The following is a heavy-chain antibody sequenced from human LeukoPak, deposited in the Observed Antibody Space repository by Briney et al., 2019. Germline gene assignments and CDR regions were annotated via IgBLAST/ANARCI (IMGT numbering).Heavy chain of an antibody. D-gene: IGHD3-22*01. CDR3: ATFGNYEFSYYDSSTAEYFQH. V-gene: IGHV1-69*05. CDR1: GGTFSSYA. CDR2: IIPIFGTA. J-gene: IGHJ1*01. Sequence: SVEVSCKASGGTFSSYAISWVRQAPGQGLEWMGGIIPIFGTANYAQKFQGRVTITTDESTSTAYMELSSLSSEDTAVYSCATFGNYEFSYYDSSTAEYFQHWGQGTLVTVSS.